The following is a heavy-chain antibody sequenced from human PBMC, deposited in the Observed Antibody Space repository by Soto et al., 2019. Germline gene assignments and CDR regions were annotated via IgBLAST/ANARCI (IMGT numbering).Heavy chain of an antibody. V-gene: IGHV4-59*08. J-gene: IGHJ6*02. CDR1: GGSISTYY. CDR2: IFHSGST. D-gene: IGHD3-22*01. CDR3: ARHPPGYYYDSSGYPRLGGMDV. Sequence: SETLSLTCTVSGGSISTYYWSWIRQPPGKGLEWIGYIFHSGSTNHNPSLKSRVTISVDTSKNQFSLKLSSVTAADTAVYYCARHPPGYYYDSSGYPRLGGMDVWGQGTTVTVSS.